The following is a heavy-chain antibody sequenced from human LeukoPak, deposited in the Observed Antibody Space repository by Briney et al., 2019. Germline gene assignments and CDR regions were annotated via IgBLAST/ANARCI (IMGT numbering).Heavy chain of an antibody. CDR2: ISYDGNNK. CDR3: AKSTYDFWSGQDY. Sequence: GRSLRLSCAASGFTFSSYGMHWVRQAPGKGLEWVALISYDGNNKYYADSVKGRYTISRDNSKNTLYLQMNSMRAEDTAVYYCAKSTYDFWSGQDYWGQGTLVTVSS. V-gene: IGHV3-30*18. J-gene: IGHJ4*02. D-gene: IGHD3-3*01. CDR1: GFTFSSYG.